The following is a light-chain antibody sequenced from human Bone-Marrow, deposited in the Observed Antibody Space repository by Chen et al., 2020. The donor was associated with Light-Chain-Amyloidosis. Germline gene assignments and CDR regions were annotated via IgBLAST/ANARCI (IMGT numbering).Light chain of an antibody. Sequence: SYVLTQPSSVSVAPGQTATIACGGNNIGSTSVHWYQQTPGQAPLLVVYDDSDRPSGIPERLSGSNSGNTATLTISRVAAGDEADYDCQVWDRSSDRPVFGGGTKLTVL. CDR3: QVWDRSSDRPV. CDR1: NIGSTS. CDR2: DDS. V-gene: IGLV3-21*02. J-gene: IGLJ3*02.